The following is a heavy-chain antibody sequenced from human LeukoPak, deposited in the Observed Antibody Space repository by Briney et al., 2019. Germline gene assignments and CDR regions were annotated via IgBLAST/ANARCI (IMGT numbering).Heavy chain of an antibody. J-gene: IGHJ5*02. D-gene: IGHD2-2*01. CDR1: GYSISSGYY. CDR3: ARLQLPNWFDP. CDR2: IYYSGST. V-gene: IGHV4-61*01. Sequence: PSETLSLTCAVSGYSISSGYYWSWIRQPPGKGLEWIGYIYYSGSTNYNPSLKSRVTISVDTSKNQFSLKLSSVTAADTAVYYCARLQLPNWFDPWGQGTLVTVSS.